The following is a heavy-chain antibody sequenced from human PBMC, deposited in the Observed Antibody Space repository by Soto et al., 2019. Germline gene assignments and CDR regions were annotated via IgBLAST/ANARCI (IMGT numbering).Heavy chain of an antibody. V-gene: IGHV2-5*02. D-gene: IGHD3-10*01. CDR1: GFSLTSGVG. CDR3: AHLIRGSIRYYFDS. J-gene: IGHJ4*02. Sequence: QITLKESGPSLVKPTQTLTLTCTFSGFSLTSGVGVGWIRQPPGKALEWLAVIYWDDDKRYSPSLKSRLTIAKDTSRKQVVLTMTNMDPVDTATYYCAHLIRGSIRYYFDSWGQGTLVTVSS. CDR2: IYWDDDK.